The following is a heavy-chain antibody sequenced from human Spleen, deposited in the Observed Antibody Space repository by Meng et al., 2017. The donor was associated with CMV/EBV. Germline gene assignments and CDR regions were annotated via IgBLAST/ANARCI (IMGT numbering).Heavy chain of an antibody. J-gene: IGHJ5*02. CDR2: IYWNDDK. CDR3: AHRRASSTRGWFNP. Sequence: SGPTLVKPTQTLTLTCTFSGFSLSTSGVGVGWIRQPPGKALEWLALIYWNDDKRYSPSLKSRLTITKDTSKNQVVLIMTNMDPVDTGTYYCAHRRASSTRGWFNPWGQGTLVTVSS. D-gene: IGHD6-13*01. CDR1: GFSLSTSGVG. V-gene: IGHV2-5*01.